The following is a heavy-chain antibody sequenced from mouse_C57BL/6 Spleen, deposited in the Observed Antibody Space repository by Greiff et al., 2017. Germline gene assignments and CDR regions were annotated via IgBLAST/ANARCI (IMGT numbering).Heavy chain of an antibody. D-gene: IGHD2-3*01. CDR3: ARALYDGYYAFDY. J-gene: IGHJ2*01. V-gene: IGHV5-4*03. CDR1: GFTFSSYA. CDR2: ISDGGSYT. Sequence: EVMLVESGGGLVKPGGSLKLSCAASGFTFSSYAMSWVRQTPEKRLEWVATISDGGSYTYYPDNVKGRFTISRDNAKNNLYLQMSHLKSEDTAMYYCARALYDGYYAFDYWGQGTTRTVSS.